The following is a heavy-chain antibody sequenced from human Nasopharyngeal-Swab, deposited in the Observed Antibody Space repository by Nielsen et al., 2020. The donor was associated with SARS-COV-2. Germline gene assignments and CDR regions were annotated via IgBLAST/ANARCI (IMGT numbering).Heavy chain of an antibody. D-gene: IGHD2-15*01. V-gene: IGHV1-24*01. J-gene: IGHJ5*02. CDR3: ATSTVVVATNWFDP. Sequence: ASVKVSCKVSGYTLTELSMHWVRQAPGKGLEWMGGFDPEDGETIYAQTFQGRVTMTEDTSTDTAYMELSSLRSEDTAVYYCATSTVVVATNWFDPWGQGTLVTVSS. CDR2: FDPEDGET. CDR1: GYTLTELS.